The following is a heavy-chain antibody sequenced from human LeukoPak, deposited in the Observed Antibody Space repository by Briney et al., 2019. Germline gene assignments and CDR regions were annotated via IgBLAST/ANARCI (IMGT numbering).Heavy chain of an antibody. CDR3: ARDTFGGVADAFDI. D-gene: IGHD3-16*01. J-gene: IGHJ3*02. CDR1: GGSISSSSYY. CDR2: IYYSGST. V-gene: IGHV4-39*01. Sequence: PSETLSLTCTVSGGSISSSSYYWGWIRQLPGKGLEWIGSIYYSGSTYYNPSLKSRVTISVDTSKNQFSLKLSSVTAADTAVYYCARDTFGGVADAFDIWGQGTMVTVSS.